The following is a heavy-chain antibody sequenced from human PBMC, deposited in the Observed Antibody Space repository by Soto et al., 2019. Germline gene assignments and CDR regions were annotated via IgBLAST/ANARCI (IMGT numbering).Heavy chain of an antibody. D-gene: IGHD6-19*01. Sequence: GGSLRLSCEASGFNFGAYAMSWVRQAPGKGLEWVSGISGSSSGTYYTDSVKGRFTISRDNSKNTVYLQMNSLRGENTAVYYCAKDRSENFWVYYYAMDVWGQGTAVTVSS. CDR2: ISGSSSGT. CDR1: GFNFGAYA. V-gene: IGHV3-23*01. J-gene: IGHJ6*02. CDR3: AKDRSENFWVYYYAMDV.